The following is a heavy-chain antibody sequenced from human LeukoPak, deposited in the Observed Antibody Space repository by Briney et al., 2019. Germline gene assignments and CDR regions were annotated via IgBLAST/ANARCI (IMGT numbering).Heavy chain of an antibody. CDR3: ARNYCSGGSCWYFGL. Sequence: SETLSLTCSVSGGSISSYYWSWIRQPPGKGLEWIGHINYTRNTKYTASLKARVTISVDTSNNQISLNLSSVTAADTAVYYCARNYCSGGSCWYFGLWGRGTLVTVSS. CDR2: INYTRNT. CDR1: GGSISSYY. J-gene: IGHJ2*01. V-gene: IGHV4-59*01. D-gene: IGHD2-15*01.